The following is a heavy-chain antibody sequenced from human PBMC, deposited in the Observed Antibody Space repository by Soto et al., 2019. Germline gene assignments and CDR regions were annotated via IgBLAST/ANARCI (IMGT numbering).Heavy chain of an antibody. CDR1: GFSLSSYGMC. V-gene: IGHV2-5*02. CDR3: AHAGDYDLLTFDH. D-gene: IGHD4-17*01. CDR2: IYWDDDK. Sequence: QITLKESGPPLVRPAQTLTLTCGFSGFSLSSYGMCVAWIRQPPGKALAWLALIYWDDDKRYSPSLKDRLAISKDSSSNQVVLTINNMDPGDSATYFCAHAGDYDLLTFDHWGPGTLVTVSS. J-gene: IGHJ4*02.